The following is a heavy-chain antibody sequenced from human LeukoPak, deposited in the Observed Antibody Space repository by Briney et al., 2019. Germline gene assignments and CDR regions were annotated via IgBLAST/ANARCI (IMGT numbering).Heavy chain of an antibody. D-gene: IGHD5-24*01. J-gene: IGHJ4*02. CDR1: GGSISSSSSY. CDR3: ARHRSGWLQSSFDY. CDR2: IYYSGSS. Sequence: SETLSLTCSVSGGSISSSSSYWGWIRQPPGKGLEWLGSIYYSGSSFDNPALKSRVTISVDTSKNQFSLKLSSVTAADTAVYYCARHRSGWLQSSFDYWGQGTLVTVSS. V-gene: IGHV4-39*01.